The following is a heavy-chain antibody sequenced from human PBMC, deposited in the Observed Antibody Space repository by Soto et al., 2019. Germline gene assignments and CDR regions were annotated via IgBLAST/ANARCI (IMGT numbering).Heavy chain of an antibody. CDR3: ARSIAARLNWFDP. CDR1: GFTFSGYW. V-gene: IGHV3-7*01. CDR2: IKQDGSEK. Sequence: EVQLVESGGGLVQPGGSLRLSCAASGFTFSGYWMSWVRQAPGKGLEWVANIKQDGSEKYYVDSVKGRFTISRDNAKNSLYLQMNSLRAEDTAVYYCARSIAARLNWFDPWGQGTLVTVSS. D-gene: IGHD6-6*01. J-gene: IGHJ5*02.